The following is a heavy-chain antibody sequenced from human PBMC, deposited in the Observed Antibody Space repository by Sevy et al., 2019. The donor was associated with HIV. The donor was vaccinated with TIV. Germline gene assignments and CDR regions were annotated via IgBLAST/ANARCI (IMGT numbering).Heavy chain of an antibody. V-gene: IGHV4-59*13. CDR2: IYYSGST. CDR3: ARRYFYDSRGSTVFDY. CDR1: GVSFSRFY. Sequence: SETLSLTCTVSGVSFSRFYWSWIRQPPGKGLEWIGNIYYSGSTNYNPSLKSRVTISVDTSKNQFSLKLSSVTAADTAVYYCARRYFYDSRGSTVFDYWGQGTLVTVSS. J-gene: IGHJ4*02. D-gene: IGHD3-22*01.